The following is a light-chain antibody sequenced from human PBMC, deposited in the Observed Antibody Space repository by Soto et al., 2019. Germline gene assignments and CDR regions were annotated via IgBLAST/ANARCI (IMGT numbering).Light chain of an antibody. Sequence: DIQMTQSPSSLSASVGDSVTITCRAGQSIRSSLTWYQHKPGKAPELLIYAASNLQGGVPPRFSGSESGTDFTLTISSLQPEDFATYYCQQTYSSPYTFGQGTKLEIK. CDR1: QSIRSS. V-gene: IGKV1-39*01. CDR3: QQTYSSPYT. CDR2: AAS. J-gene: IGKJ2*01.